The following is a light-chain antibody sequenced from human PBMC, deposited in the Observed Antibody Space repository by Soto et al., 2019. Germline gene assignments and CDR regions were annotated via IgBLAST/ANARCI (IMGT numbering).Light chain of an antibody. CDR3: CSYTSDTTWV. CDR2: EVS. V-gene: IGLV2-14*03. Sequence: QSALTQPASVSGSPGQSITISCTGTRSDVGGFNYVSWYQQHPGKAPKLMIYEVSNRPSGVSDRFSGSKSASTASLTIPGLQAADDADYYCCSYTSDTTWVFGGGTKLTVL. J-gene: IGLJ3*02. CDR1: RSDVGGFNY.